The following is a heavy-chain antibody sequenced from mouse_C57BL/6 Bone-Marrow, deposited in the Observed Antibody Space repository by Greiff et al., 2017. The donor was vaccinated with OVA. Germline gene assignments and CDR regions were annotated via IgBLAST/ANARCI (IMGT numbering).Heavy chain of an antibody. J-gene: IGHJ2*01. D-gene: IGHD3-2*02. CDR3: ARQLRLPYFDY. V-gene: IGHV1-52*01. CDR1: GYTFTSYW. Sequence: VQLQQPGAELVRPGSSVKLSCKASGYTFTSYWMHWVKQRPIQGLEWIGNIDPSDSETHYNQKFKDKATLTVDKSSSTAYMQLSSLTSEDSAVYYCARQLRLPYFDYWGQGTTLTVSS. CDR2: IDPSDSET.